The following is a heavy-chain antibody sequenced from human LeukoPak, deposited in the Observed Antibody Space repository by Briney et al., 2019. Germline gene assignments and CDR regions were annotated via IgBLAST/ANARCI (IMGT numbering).Heavy chain of an antibody. D-gene: IGHD6-6*01. Sequence: PGGSLRLSCAASGFTFSSYAMHWVRQAPGKGLEWVAVISYDGSNKYYADSVKGRFTISRDNAKNSLYLQMNSLRAEDTAVYYCARVRARVAANDAFDIWGQGTMVTVSS. CDR1: GFTFSSYA. CDR3: ARVRARVAANDAFDI. V-gene: IGHV3-30-3*01. J-gene: IGHJ3*02. CDR2: ISYDGSNK.